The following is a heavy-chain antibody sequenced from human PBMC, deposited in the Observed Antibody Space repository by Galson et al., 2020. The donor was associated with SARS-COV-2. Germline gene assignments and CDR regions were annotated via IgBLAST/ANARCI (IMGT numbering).Heavy chain of an antibody. D-gene: IGHD3-3*01. Sequence: SETLSLTCTVSGGSISSHYWSWTRQPPGKGLAWHGYIYYSGSTNYNPSLKSRVTISVDTSKNQFSLKLSSVTAADTAVYYCAGSQGTLDLYGMDVWGQGTTVTVFS. V-gene: IGHV4-59*11. CDR3: AGSQGTLDLYGMDV. CDR2: IYYSGST. J-gene: IGHJ6*02. CDR1: GGSISSHY.